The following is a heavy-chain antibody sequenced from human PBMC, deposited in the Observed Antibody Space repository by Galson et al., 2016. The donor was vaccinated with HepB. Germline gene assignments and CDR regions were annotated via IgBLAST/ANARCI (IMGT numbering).Heavy chain of an antibody. CDR2: IHTRTGSP. CDR1: GYTFSSYA. D-gene: IGHD6-13*01. CDR3: ARLVAADASVEASDV. Sequence: SVKVSCKASGYTFSSYAINWVRQAPGQGLEWMGWIHTRTGSPSYAPGFTGRYVFSLDTSVSTAYLEISGLKAEDTGVYYCARLVAADASVEASDVWGQGTLVTVSS. J-gene: IGHJ3*01. V-gene: IGHV7-4-1*02.